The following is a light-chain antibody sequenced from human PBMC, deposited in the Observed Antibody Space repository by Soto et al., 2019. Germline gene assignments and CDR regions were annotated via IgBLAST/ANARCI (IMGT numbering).Light chain of an antibody. V-gene: IGLV2-18*02. Sequence: QSALTQPPSVSGSPGQSVTISCTGTSSDVGSYNRVSWYQQPPGTAPKLMIYEVSNRPSGVPDRFSGSKSVNTASLTISGLQAEDEADYYCSSYTSGNTYVFGTGTKLTVL. CDR2: EVS. CDR1: SSDVGSYNR. CDR3: SSYTSGNTYV. J-gene: IGLJ1*01.